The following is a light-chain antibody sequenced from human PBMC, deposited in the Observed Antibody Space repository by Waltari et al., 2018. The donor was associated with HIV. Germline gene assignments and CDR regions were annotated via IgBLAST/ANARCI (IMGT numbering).Light chain of an antibody. V-gene: IGLV6-57*04. J-gene: IGLJ3*02. CDR2: EDN. CDR3: QSYDSNDPWV. CDR1: SGNIASNY. Sequence: NFKLTQPLSVSESPGKTVTISCTRSSGNIASNYVQWYQQRPGSAPTTVISEDNQRPSGVPDRFSGSIDSASNSASLTISGLKTEDEADYYCQSYDSNDPWVFGGGTKLTVL.